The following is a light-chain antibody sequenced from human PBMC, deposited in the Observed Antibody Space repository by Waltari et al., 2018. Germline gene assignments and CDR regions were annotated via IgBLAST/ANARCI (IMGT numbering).Light chain of an antibody. V-gene: IGKV1-6*01. J-gene: IGKJ1*01. CDR3: LQDNDYPWT. CDR2: GAS. CDR1: QDIRNH. Sequence: AIQMTQSPPSLSASVGDRVTITCRTSQDIRNHLSWYQQRPGKAPKLLNYGASSLQGGVPSRFSGSGSGTDFTLTITSLQPEDFATYYCLQDNDYPWTFGQGTRVEVK.